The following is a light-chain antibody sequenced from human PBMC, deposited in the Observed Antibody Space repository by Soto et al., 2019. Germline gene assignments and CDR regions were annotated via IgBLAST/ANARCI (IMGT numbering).Light chain of an antibody. Sequence: DIHLTQSPSTLSASVGDRVTITCRASQSISILLAWYQQKPGKAPNLLIYATSTLETGVSSRFSGSGSGTEFTLTISSLQPDDSATYYCKHYNDFSWTFGQGTNVEIK. V-gene: IGKV1-5*03. J-gene: IGKJ1*01. CDR1: QSISIL. CDR3: KHYNDFSWT. CDR2: ATS.